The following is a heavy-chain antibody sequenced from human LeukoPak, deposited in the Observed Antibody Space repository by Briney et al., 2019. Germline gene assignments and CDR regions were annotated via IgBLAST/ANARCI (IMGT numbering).Heavy chain of an antibody. CDR3: AKEQTSSGYFDY. CDR2: ISGNGGRI. V-gene: IGHV3-23*01. D-gene: IGHD3-10*01. Sequence: QPGGSLRLSCAASGFTFNNYAMSWVRQAPGKGLEWVAAISGNGGRIYYRDSVKGRFTISRDNPKNTLYLLMNSLSAEDTALYYCAKEQTSSGYFDYWGQGTLVTVSS. J-gene: IGHJ4*02. CDR1: GFTFNNYA.